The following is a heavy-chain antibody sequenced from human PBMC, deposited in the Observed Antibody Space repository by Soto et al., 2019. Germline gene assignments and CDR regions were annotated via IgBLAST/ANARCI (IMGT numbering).Heavy chain of an antibody. Sequence: GGSLRLSCAASGFTFSSYGMHWVRQAPGKGLEWVAVISYDGSNKYYADSVKGRFTISRDNSKNTLYLQMNSLRAEDTAVYYCAKGSMYYDILTGIFDYWGQGTLVTVSS. CDR1: GFTFSSYG. CDR3: AKGSMYYDILTGIFDY. J-gene: IGHJ4*02. CDR2: ISYDGSNK. V-gene: IGHV3-30*18. D-gene: IGHD3-9*01.